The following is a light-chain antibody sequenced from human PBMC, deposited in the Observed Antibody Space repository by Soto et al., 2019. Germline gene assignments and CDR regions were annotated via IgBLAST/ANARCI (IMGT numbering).Light chain of an antibody. CDR3: DSYTSSRAYV. Sequence: QSVLTQPASLSVAPGQSITIACTGTSSDVGGYNYVSWYQQQSGKAPKLIIHEVSNRPSGVSNRFSGSKSGNTASLTISGLQAEDEADYYCDSYTSSRAYVFGIGTKVTVL. CDR2: EVS. V-gene: IGLV2-14*01. CDR1: SSDVGGYNY. J-gene: IGLJ1*01.